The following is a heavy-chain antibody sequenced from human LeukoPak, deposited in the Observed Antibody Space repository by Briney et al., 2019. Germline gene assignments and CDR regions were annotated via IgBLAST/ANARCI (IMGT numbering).Heavy chain of an antibody. CDR2: INPNSGGT. J-gene: IGHJ4*02. V-gene: IGHV1-2*02. Sequence: ASVKVSCKASGYTFTGYYIHWVRQAPGQGLEWMGWINPNSGGTNYAQKFQGRVTMTRDTSISTAYMELSRLRSDDTAVYYCAREGFPYYYDSSGYYYWGQGTLVTVSS. CDR3: AREGFPYYYDSSGYYY. D-gene: IGHD3-22*01. CDR1: GYTFTGYY.